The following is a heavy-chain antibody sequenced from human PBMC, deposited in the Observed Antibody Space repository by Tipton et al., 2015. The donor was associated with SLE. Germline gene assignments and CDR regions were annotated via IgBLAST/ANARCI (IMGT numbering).Heavy chain of an antibody. J-gene: IGHJ4*02. CDR2: INHSGST. D-gene: IGHD1-26*01. Sequence: GEINHSGSTNYNPSLKSRVTISVDTSKNQFSLKLSSVTAADTAVYYCASVVGATLGFDYWGQGTLVTVSS. CDR3: ASVVGATLGFDY. V-gene: IGHV4-34*01.